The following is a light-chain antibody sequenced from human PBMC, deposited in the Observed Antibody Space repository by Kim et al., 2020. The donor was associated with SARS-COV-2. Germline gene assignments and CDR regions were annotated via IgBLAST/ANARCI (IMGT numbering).Light chain of an antibody. CDR1: NSDVGAYNY. CDR2: DVN. Sequence: GQSITISCTGTNSDVGAYNYVSWYQQHPGKAPKLMIYDVNNRPSGVSIRFSGSKSGNTASLTISGLQAEDEADYYCSSYTSSITWVFGGGTQLTVL. V-gene: IGLV2-14*03. J-gene: IGLJ3*02. CDR3: SSYTSSITWV.